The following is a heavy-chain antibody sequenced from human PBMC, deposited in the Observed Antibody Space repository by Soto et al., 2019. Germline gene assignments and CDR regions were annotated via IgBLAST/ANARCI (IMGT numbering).Heavy chain of an antibody. CDR1: GGTFSSYT. Sequence: QVQLVQSGAEVKKPGSSVKVSCKASGGTFSSYTISWVRQAPGQGLEWMGRIIPILGIANYAQKFQGRVTITADKSTSTAYMELSSLRSEDTAVYYGARHIAAAGPIDYWGQGTLVTVSS. D-gene: IGHD6-13*01. CDR2: IIPILGIA. V-gene: IGHV1-69*02. J-gene: IGHJ4*02. CDR3: ARHIAAAGPIDY.